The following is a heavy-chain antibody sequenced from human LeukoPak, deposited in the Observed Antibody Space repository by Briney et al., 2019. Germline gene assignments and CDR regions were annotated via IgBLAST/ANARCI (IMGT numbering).Heavy chain of an antibody. J-gene: IGHJ6*03. V-gene: IGHV4-34*01. Sequence: SETLSLTCAVYGGSFIGFHWNWIRQPPGKGLEWIGDINHSGSTNYNPSLTSRVTISVDPSKNQFSLKLSSVTAADTAVYYCARGRGWTYYYYYMDVWGKGTTVTVSS. CDR2: INHSGST. D-gene: IGHD6-19*01. CDR1: GGSFIGFH. CDR3: ARGRGWTYYYYYMDV.